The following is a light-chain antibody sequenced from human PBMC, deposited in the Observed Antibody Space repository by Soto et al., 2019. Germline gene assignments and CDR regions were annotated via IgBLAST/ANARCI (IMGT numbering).Light chain of an antibody. V-gene: IGKV1-5*01. CDR3: QEYSSFSYT. CDR1: HSIAGL. J-gene: IGKJ2*01. Sequence: DIQMTQSPSTLSASVGDRVTITCRASHSIAGLLAWYQQKPGKAPKVMIYDTSNLESGVPSRFIGSGSGTDFTLTISSLQPEDFATYFCQEYSSFSYTFGQGTRLEI. CDR2: DTS.